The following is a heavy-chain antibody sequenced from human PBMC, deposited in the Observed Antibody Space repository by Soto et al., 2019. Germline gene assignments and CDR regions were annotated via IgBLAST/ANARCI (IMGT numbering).Heavy chain of an antibody. D-gene: IGHD2-2*01. CDR2: IYYSGST. CDR1: GGSISSYY. J-gene: IGHJ4*02. V-gene: IGHV4-59*01. CDR3: ARVQRCSSTSCTQSFDY. Sequence: SETLSLTCTVSGGSISSYYWSWIRQPPGKGLEWIGYIYYSGSTNYNPSLKSRVTISVDTSKNQFSLKLSSVTAADTAVYYCARVQRCSSTSCTQSFDYWGQGTLVTVSS.